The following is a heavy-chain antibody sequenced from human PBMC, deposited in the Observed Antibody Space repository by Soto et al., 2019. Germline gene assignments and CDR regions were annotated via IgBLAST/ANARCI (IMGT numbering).Heavy chain of an antibody. CDR1: GGSFSGYY. V-gene: IGHV4-34*01. CDR3: ARGPGGRVRRGWVY. Sequence: PSETLSLTCAVYGGSFSGYYWSWIRQPPGKGLEWIGEINHSGSTNYNPSLKSRVTISVDTSKNQFSLKLSSVTAADTAVYYCARGPGGRVRRGWVYWGQGTLVTVS. D-gene: IGHD6-19*01. CDR2: INHSGST. J-gene: IGHJ4*02.